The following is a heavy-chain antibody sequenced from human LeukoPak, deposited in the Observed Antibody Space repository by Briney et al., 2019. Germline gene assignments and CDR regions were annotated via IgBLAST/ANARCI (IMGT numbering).Heavy chain of an antibody. CDR3: ARDHTSSWYYFDY. J-gene: IGHJ4*02. V-gene: IGHV3-48*02. Sequence: PGGSLRLSCAASGFTFSSYSMNWVRQAPGKGLEWVSYISTGSSNIYYADSVKGRFTISRDNAKNSLYQQMNSLRDEDTAVYYCARDHTSSWYYFDYWGQGTLVTVSS. CDR2: ISTGSSNI. CDR1: GFTFSSYS. D-gene: IGHD6-13*01.